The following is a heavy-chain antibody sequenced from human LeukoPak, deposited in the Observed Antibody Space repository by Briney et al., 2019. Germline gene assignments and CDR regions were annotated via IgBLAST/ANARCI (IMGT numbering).Heavy chain of an antibody. CDR3: ARDPPGTGG. D-gene: IGHD3-10*01. Sequence: SETLSLTCAVYGGSFSGYYWSWIRQPPGKGLEWIGEINHSGSTNYNPSLKSRVTISVDTSKNQFSLKLSPVTAADTAVYYCARDPPGTGGWGQGTLVTVPS. V-gene: IGHV4-34*01. CDR1: GGSFSGYY. J-gene: IGHJ4*02. CDR2: INHSGST.